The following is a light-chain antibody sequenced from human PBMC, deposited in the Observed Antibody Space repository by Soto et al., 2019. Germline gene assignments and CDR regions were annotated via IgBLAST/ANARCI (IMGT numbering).Light chain of an antibody. CDR2: KAS. CDR1: QSISVW. Sequence: DIQITQSPSTLSASVGDRVTITCRAIQSISVWLAWYQQKAGKAPNLLIYKASRLESGVPSRFSGSGSETEFTLTISGLQPGDSETYYCQQYNSYPPTFGQGTQVDI. J-gene: IGKJ1*01. CDR3: QQYNSYPPT. V-gene: IGKV1-5*03.